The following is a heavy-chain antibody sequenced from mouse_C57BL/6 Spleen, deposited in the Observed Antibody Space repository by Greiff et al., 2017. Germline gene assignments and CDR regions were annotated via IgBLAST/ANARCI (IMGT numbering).Heavy chain of an antibody. CDR2: IRNKANGYTT. Sequence: DVKLVESGGGLVQPGGSLSLSCAASGFTFTDYYMSWVRQPPGKALAWLGFIRNKANGYTTEYSASVKGRFTISRDNSQSILYLQMNALRAEDSATYYCASSYYYGSYYFDYWGQGTTLTVSS. V-gene: IGHV7-3*01. J-gene: IGHJ2*01. CDR1: GFTFTDYY. CDR3: ASSYYYGSYYFDY. D-gene: IGHD1-1*01.